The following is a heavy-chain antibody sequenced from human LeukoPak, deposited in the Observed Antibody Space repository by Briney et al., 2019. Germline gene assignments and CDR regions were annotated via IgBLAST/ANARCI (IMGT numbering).Heavy chain of an antibody. CDR1: GYTFTGYY. J-gene: IGHJ5*02. V-gene: IGHV1-2*02. CDR2: INPNSGGT. Sequence: ASVKASCKASGYTFTGYYMHWVRQAPGQGLEWMGWINPNSGGTNYAQKFQGRVTMTRDTSISTAYMELSRLRSDDTAVYYCAWAVVANNWFDPWGQGTLVTVSS. D-gene: IGHD2-2*01. CDR3: AWAVVANNWFDP.